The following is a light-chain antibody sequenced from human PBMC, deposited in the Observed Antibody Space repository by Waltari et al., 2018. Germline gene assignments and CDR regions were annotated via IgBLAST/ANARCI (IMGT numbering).Light chain of an antibody. CDR3: LQSYSTPLT. J-gene: IGKJ4*01. V-gene: IGKV1-39*01. Sequence: DIQMTQSPSPLSASVGDRVTITCRASQSISSYFNWYQHKPGKAPKLLIYAASSLQSGVPSRFSGSGSGTDFTLTISSLQPEDFATYYCLQSYSTPLTFGGGTKVEIK. CDR1: QSISSY. CDR2: AAS.